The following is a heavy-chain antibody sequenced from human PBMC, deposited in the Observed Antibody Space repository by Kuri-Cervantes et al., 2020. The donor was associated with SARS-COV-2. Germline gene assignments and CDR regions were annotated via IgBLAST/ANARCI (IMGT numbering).Heavy chain of an antibody. J-gene: IGHJ4*02. CDR3: ARTYGSGTPPSY. D-gene: IGHD3-10*01. Sequence: SGPTLVKPTETLTLTCTVSGFSLSNARMGVSWIRQPPGKGLEWIGYIYYSGSTNYNPSLKSRVTISVDTSKNQFSLKLSSVTAADTAVYYCARTYGSGTPPSYWGQGTLVTVSS. CDR2: IYYSGST. V-gene: IGHV4-61*01. CDR1: GFSLSNARMG.